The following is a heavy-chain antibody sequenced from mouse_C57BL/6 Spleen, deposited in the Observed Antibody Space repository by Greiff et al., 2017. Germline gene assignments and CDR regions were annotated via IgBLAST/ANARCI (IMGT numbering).Heavy chain of an antibody. V-gene: IGHV1-80*01. J-gene: IGHJ1*03. CDR3: ARVTTVVAPNWYFDV. CDR1: GYAFSSYW. D-gene: IGHD1-1*01. Sequence: VQLQQSGAELVKPGASVKISCKASGYAFSSYWMHWVKQRPGKGLEWIGRIYPGDGDTNYNGKFKGKATLTADKSSSTAYMQLSSLTSEDTAVYFCARVTTVVAPNWYFDVWGTGTTVTVSS. CDR2: IYPGDGDT.